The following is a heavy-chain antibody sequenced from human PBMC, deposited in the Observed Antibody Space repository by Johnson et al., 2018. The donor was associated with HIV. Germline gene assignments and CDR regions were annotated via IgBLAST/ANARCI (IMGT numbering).Heavy chain of an antibody. CDR1: GFTFSSYA. Sequence: VQLVESGGGVVQPGGSLRLSCAASGFTFSSYAMHWVRQAPGKGLEWVSGINWNGGSTGYADSVKGRFTISRDNAKNSLYLQMNSLRAEDTALYYCARDRTGGSYPRAFDIWGQGTMVTVSS. D-gene: IGHD1-26*01. J-gene: IGHJ3*02. V-gene: IGHV3-20*04. CDR2: INWNGGST. CDR3: ARDRTGGSYPRAFDI.